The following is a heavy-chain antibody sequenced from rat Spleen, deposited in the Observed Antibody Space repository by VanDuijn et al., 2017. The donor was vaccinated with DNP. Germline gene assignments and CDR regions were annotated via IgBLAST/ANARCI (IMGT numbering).Heavy chain of an antibody. CDR3: TTNWENDY. J-gene: IGHJ2*01. Sequence: EVQLVESGGGPVQPGRSLKLSCVASGFIFSNYWMTWIRQAPGKGLEWVASISSTADNTYYSDSVKGRFTISRDNAKSTLYLQMNSLRSEDTATYYCTTNWENDYWGQGVMVTVSS. CDR2: ISSTADNT. CDR1: GFIFSNYW. D-gene: IGHD5-1*01. V-gene: IGHV5-31*01.